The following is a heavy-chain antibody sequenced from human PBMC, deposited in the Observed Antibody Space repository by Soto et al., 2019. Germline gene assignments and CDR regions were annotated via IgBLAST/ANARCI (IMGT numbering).Heavy chain of an antibody. Sequence: QVQLQQWGAGLLKPSETLSLTCAVYGGSFSGYYWSWIRQPPGKGLEWIGEINHSGSTNYNPSLNSRVTISVDTSKNQFSLKLSSVTAADTAVYYCARGPRSSGWYTYWGQGTLVTVSS. V-gene: IGHV4-34*01. CDR1: GGSFSGYY. CDR2: INHSGST. J-gene: IGHJ4*02. CDR3: ARGPRSSGWYTY. D-gene: IGHD6-19*01.